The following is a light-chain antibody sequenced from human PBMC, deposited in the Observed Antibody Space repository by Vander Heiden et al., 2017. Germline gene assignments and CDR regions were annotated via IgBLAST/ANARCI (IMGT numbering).Light chain of an antibody. CDR1: QSFLYSSNNKNY. J-gene: IGKJ1*01. V-gene: IGKV4-1*01. Sequence: DILITHPPCSLAVPLGERATISCKSCQSFLYSSNNKNYLAWYQQKPGQPPKLLIYWASTRESGVPDRFSGSGSGTDFTLTISSLQAEDVAVYYCQQYYSNPRTFGQGTKVEIK. CDR3: QQYYSNPRT. CDR2: WAS.